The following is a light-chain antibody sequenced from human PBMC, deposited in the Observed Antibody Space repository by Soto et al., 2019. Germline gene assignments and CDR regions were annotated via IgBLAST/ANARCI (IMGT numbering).Light chain of an antibody. V-gene: IGKV3-20*01. J-gene: IGKJ5*01. CDR3: HHYGSSLPDT. CDR1: QSVSSSY. CDR2: GAS. Sequence: EIALTQSPGALSLSPGERATLSCRASQSVSSSYLAWYQQKPGQAPRLLIYGASSRATGIPDRFSGSGSGTDFTLTISRLEPEDFAVYYCHHYGSSLPDTFGQGTRLEIK.